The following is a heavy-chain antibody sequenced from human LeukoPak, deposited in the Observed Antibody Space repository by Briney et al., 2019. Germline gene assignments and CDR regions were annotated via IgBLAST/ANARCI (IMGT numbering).Heavy chain of an antibody. CDR1: GGTFSSYA. Sequence: SVKVSCKASGGTFSSYAISWVRQAPGQGLEWMGGIIPIFGTANYAQKFQGRVTITADESTSTAYMELSSLRSEDTAAYYCAIYDSSGYYAGSPNYWGQGTLVTVSS. CDR2: IIPIFGTA. CDR3: AIYDSSGYYAGSPNY. V-gene: IGHV1-69*13. D-gene: IGHD3-22*01. J-gene: IGHJ4*02.